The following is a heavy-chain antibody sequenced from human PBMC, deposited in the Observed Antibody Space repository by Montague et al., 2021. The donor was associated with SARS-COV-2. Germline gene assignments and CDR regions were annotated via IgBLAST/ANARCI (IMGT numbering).Heavy chain of an antibody. Sequence: SETLSLTCTVSGGSISSSSYYWGWIRQPPGKGLEWIGSIYYSGSTYYNPSLKSRVTISVDTSKNQFSLKLSIVTAADTAVYYCASPTYYYDSSGSDAFDIWGQGTMVTVSS. V-gene: IGHV4-39*01. J-gene: IGHJ3*02. D-gene: IGHD3-22*01. CDR1: GGSISSSSYY. CDR3: ASPTYYYDSSGSDAFDI. CDR2: IYYSGST.